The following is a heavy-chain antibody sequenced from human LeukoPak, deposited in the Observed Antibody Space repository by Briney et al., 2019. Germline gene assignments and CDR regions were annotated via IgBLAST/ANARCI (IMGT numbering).Heavy chain of an antibody. D-gene: IGHD3-16*01. V-gene: IGHV3-48*04. CDR3: ARDGGYEPLDY. J-gene: IGHJ4*02. CDR2: ISSSSSTI. CDR1: GFTFSSYS. Sequence: GGSLRLSCAASGFTFSSYSMNWVRQAPGKGLEWVSYISSSSSTIYYADSVKGRFTISRDNAKNSLYLQMNSLRAEDTAVYYCARDGGYEPLDYWGQGTLVTVSS.